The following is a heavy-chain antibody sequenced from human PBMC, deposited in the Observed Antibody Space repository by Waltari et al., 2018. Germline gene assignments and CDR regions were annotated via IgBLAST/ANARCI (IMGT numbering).Heavy chain of an antibody. V-gene: IGHV4-59*11. Sequence: QVQLQESGPGLVKPSETLSLTCTVSGGSISSHSWSWSRQPPGKGLEWIGYIYYSGSTNYNPSLKSRVTISVDTSKNQFSLKLSSVTATDTAVYYCARGNLDWYFDLWGRGTLVTVSS. CDR1: GGSISSHS. D-gene: IGHD4-4*01. CDR3: ARGNLDWYFDL. CDR2: IYYSGST. J-gene: IGHJ2*01.